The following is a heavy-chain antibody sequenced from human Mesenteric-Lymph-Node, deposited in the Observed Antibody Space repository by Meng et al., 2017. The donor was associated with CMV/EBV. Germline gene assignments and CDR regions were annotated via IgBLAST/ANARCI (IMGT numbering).Heavy chain of an antibody. CDR2: INGGGSST. Sequence: GGSLRLSCAASGFTFSSYWMHWVRQAPGKGLVWVSRINGGGSSTNYADSVKGRFTISRDNAKNTQYLQMNSLRAEDTAVYYCVRGTGNYGDWDYWGQGTSVTVSS. J-gene: IGHJ4*02. CDR3: VRGTGNYGDWDY. V-gene: IGHV3-74*01. D-gene: IGHD4-17*01. CDR1: GFTFSSYW.